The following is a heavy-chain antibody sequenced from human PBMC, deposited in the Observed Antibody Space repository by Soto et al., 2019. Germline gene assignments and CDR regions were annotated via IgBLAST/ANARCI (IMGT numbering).Heavy chain of an antibody. V-gene: IGHV4-39*01. Sequence: SETLSLTCTVAGGSISSSSYYWGWIRQPPGKGLEWIGSIYYSGSTYYNPSLKSRVTISVDTSKNQFSLKLSSVTAADTAVYYCARHFRSSLASFDYWGQGTLVTVSS. J-gene: IGHJ4*02. CDR1: GGSISSSSYY. D-gene: IGHD5-12*01. CDR3: ARHFRSSLASFDY. CDR2: IYYSGST.